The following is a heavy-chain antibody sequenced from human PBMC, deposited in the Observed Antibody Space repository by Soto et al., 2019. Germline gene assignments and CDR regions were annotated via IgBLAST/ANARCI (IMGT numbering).Heavy chain of an antibody. CDR3: ARPWTATVTASYGMDV. D-gene: IGHD4-17*01. Sequence: QVQLVQSGAEVKKPGASVKVSCKASGYTFTRYDINWVRQATGQGLEWMGWMNPNSGNTGYAQKFQGRVTMTRNTSISTAYMELSSLRSEDTAGYYCARPWTATVTASYGMDVLGQGTTVTVSS. V-gene: IGHV1-8*01. J-gene: IGHJ6*02. CDR2: MNPNSGNT. CDR1: GYTFTRYD.